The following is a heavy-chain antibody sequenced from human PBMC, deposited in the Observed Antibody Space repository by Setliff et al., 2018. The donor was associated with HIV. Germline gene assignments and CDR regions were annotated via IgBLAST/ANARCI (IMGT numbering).Heavy chain of an antibody. D-gene: IGHD2-21*02. J-gene: IGHJ4*02. Sequence: PSETLSLTCAVHGGPLTDHYWNWIRQPPGKGLEWIGSIYHDGRTYYSPSLKSRVTISVDTSKNRFSLKLSSVTATDTAVYYCASPTAIPHWGQGTLVTVSS. CDR3: ASPTAIPH. CDR1: GGPLTDHY. CDR2: IYHDGRT. V-gene: IGHV4-34*01.